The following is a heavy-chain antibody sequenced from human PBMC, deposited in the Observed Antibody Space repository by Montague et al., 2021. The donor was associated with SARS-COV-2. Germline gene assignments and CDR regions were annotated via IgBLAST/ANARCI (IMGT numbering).Heavy chain of an antibody. J-gene: IGHJ6*02. CDR1: GGSISSSSYY. Sequence: SETLSLTCTVSGGSISSSSYYWGWIRQPPGKGLEWIGSIYYSGSTYYNPPLKSRVTISVDTSKNQFSLKLSSVTAADTAVYYCARHDDILTTYYYYYGMDVWGQGTTVTVSS. D-gene: IGHD3-9*01. CDR2: IYYSGST. V-gene: IGHV4-39*01. CDR3: ARHDDILTTYYYYYGMDV.